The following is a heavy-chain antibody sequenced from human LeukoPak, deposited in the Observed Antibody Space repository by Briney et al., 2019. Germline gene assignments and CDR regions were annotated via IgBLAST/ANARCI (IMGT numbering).Heavy chain of an antibody. CDR1: GFTFSSYW. Sequence: GGSLRLSCAVSGFTFSSYWMHWVRHAPGKGLVWVSRINTDETITTYADSVKGRFTISRDNAKNTLYLQMNSLRAEDTAVYYCARATYYYDSSGYRAVYYFDYWGQGTLVTVSS. V-gene: IGHV3-74*01. CDR2: INTDETIT. J-gene: IGHJ4*02. D-gene: IGHD3-22*01. CDR3: ARATYYYDSSGYRAVYYFDY.